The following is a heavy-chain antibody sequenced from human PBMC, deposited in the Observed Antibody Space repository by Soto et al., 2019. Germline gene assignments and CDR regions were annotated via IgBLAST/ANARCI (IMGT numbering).Heavy chain of an antibody. CDR1: GGSFSGYY. CDR3: ARGRGYSSSSLDY. Sequence: QVQLQQWGAGLLKPSETLSLTCAVYGGSFSGYYWSWIRQPPGKGLGWIGEINHSGSTNYNPSLKSRVTISVDTAKNQFSLKLSSVTDADTAVYYCARGRGYSSSSLDYWGQGTLVTVSS. V-gene: IGHV4-34*01. CDR2: INHSGST. J-gene: IGHJ4*02. D-gene: IGHD6-6*01.